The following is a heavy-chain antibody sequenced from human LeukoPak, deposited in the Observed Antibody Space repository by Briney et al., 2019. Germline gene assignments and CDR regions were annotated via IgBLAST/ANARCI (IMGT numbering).Heavy chain of an antibody. D-gene: IGHD5-12*01. CDR2: IKPDGSEK. V-gene: IGHV3-7*01. CDR1: GFTFSSSW. J-gene: IGHJ6*03. Sequence: GGSLRLSCAASGFTFSSSWMSWVRQAPGKGLEWVTNIKPDGSEKYYVDSVKGRFTISRDNAKKSLYLQMNSLRAEDTALYYCARDNVVTTIDDYYYYMDVWGKGTTVTVSS. CDR3: ARDNVVTTIDDYYYYMDV.